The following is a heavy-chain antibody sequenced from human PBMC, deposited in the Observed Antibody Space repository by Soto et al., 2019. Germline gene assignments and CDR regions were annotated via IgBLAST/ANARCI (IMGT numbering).Heavy chain of an antibody. Sequence: XGTLSLTCAVYGGPFSGYCWSWIRQPPGKGLEWIGEINHSGSTNYNPSLKSRGTISVDTSKNQFSLKLSSVTAADTAVYYCARGLITYYDILTGYKSHAFDIWGQGTMVTVSS. CDR1: GGPFSGYC. CDR3: ARGLITYYDILTGYKSHAFDI. V-gene: IGHV4-34*01. CDR2: INHSGST. J-gene: IGHJ3*02. D-gene: IGHD3-9*01.